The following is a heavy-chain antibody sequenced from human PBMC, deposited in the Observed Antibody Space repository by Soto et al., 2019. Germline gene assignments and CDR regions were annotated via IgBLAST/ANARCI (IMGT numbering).Heavy chain of an antibody. CDR2: IYHSGNT. CDR1: GYSITNGYY. D-gene: IGHD3-3*02. V-gene: IGHV4-38-2*01. Sequence: SETLSLTCAVSGYSITNGYYWGWIRQPPGKGLEWVGSIYHSGNTYYNPSLKSRVTLSIDTSKNQFSLKLRSVTAADTAMYYCARVKLAGRGSFHDWGQGTLVTVSS. J-gene: IGHJ4*02. CDR3: ARVKLAGRGSFHD.